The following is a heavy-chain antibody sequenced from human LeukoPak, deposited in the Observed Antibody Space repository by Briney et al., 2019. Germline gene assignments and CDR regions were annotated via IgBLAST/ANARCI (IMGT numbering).Heavy chain of an antibody. J-gene: IGHJ4*02. V-gene: IGHV3-23*01. Sequence: GGSLRLSCAASGFTFSSYAMSWVRQAPGKGLEWVSAISGSGGSTYYADSVKGRFTISRDNAKNSLYLQMNSLRAEDTAVYYCARDSYYYDSRGDPLFDYWGQGTLVTVSS. D-gene: IGHD3-22*01. CDR2: ISGSGGST. CDR1: GFTFSSYA. CDR3: ARDSYYYDSRGDPLFDY.